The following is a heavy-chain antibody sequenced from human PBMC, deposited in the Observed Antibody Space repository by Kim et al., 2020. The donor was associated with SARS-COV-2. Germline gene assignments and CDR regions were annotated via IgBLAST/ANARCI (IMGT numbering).Heavy chain of an antibody. Sequence: ASVKVSCKASGYTFSSYYMHWVRQAPGQGLEWMGIINPSGGSTSYAQKFEGRVTMTRDTSTSTVYMELSSLRSEDTAVYYCARDEAVAGHSSYFDYWGQGTLVTVSS. J-gene: IGHJ4*02. V-gene: IGHV1-46*01. D-gene: IGHD6-19*01. CDR3: ARDEAVAGHSSYFDY. CDR1: GYTFSSYY. CDR2: INPSGGST.